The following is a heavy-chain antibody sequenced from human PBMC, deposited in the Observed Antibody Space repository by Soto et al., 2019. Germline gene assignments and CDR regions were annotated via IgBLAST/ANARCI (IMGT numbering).Heavy chain of an antibody. CDR3: ARDQSGAFDI. J-gene: IGHJ3*02. Sequence: SETLSLTCTVSGGSISSGGYYWSWIRQHPGKGLEWIGYIYYSGSTYYNPSLKSRVTISVDTSKNQFSLKLSSVTAADTAVYYCARDQSGAFDIWGQGTMVTVS. D-gene: IGHD3-3*01. CDR1: GGSISSGGYY. V-gene: IGHV4-31*03. CDR2: IYYSGST.